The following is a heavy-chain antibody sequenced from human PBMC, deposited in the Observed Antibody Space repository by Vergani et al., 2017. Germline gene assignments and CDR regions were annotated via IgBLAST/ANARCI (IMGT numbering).Heavy chain of an antibody. D-gene: IGHD1-14*01. CDR3: ARTSIRNHGMDV. Sequence: QVQLQESGPGLVKPSETLSLTCTVSGGYISSYYWSWIRQPPGKGLEWIGYIYYSGSTNYNPSLKSRVTISVDTSKNQFSLKLSSVTAADTAVYYCARTSIRNHGMDVWGQGTTVTVSS. CDR1: GGYISSYY. CDR2: IYYSGST. J-gene: IGHJ6*02. V-gene: IGHV4-59*01.